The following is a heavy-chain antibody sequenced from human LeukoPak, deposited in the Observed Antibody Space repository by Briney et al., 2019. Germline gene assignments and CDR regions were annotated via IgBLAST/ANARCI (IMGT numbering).Heavy chain of an antibody. D-gene: IGHD2-2*01. J-gene: IGHJ4*02. Sequence: ASVKVSCKASGYTFTSYAMHWVRQAPGQRLEWMGWINAGNGNTKYSQKFQGGVTITRDTSASTAYMELSSLRSEDTAVYYCARDVGYCSSTSCLYDYWGQGTLVTVSS. CDR1: GYTFTSYA. CDR3: ARDVGYCSSTSCLYDY. CDR2: INAGNGNT. V-gene: IGHV1-3*01.